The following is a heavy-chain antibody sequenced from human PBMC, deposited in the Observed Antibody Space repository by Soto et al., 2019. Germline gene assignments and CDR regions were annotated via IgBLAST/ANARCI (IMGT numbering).Heavy chain of an antibody. Sequence: PSDTLSLTCTVSGHSHSSGGNYWSWIRQHRGKGLEWIGYVYFTGSTLYNPSLKSRLAISVDPSKNQFSLKLSSVTAADTAVYYCARDWGSSGWPNWGQGTLVT. D-gene: IGHD6-19*01. CDR2: VYFTGST. CDR3: ARDWGSSGWPN. V-gene: IGHV4-31*03. J-gene: IGHJ4*02. CDR1: GHSHSSGGNY.